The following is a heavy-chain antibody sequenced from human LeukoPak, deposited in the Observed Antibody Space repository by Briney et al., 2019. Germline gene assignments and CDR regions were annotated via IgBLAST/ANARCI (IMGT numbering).Heavy chain of an antibody. CDR2: IYYSGNT. J-gene: IGHJ6*03. CDR1: GDSISSHY. D-gene: IGHD1-26*01. Sequence: SETLSLTCTVSGDSISSHYWTWIRQPPGRGLEWIGHIYYSGNTNYNPSLKSQVTISVDTSKNQFSLNLTSVTAADTAVYYCARLTSSWSYAGGNYYYYMDVWGNGTTVTVSS. V-gene: IGHV4-59*11. CDR3: ARLTSSWSYAGGNYYYYMDV.